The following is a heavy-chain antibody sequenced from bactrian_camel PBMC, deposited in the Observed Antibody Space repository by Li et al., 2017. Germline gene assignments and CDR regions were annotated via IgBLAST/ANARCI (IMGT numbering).Heavy chain of an antibody. Sequence: HVQLVESGGGSVQAGGSLTLSCVASRSICSNHCLGWFRQAPGKERELVAAIYTRTTFYTDAVKGRLTVSQADDRNTVRLQMDSLRPEDSSMYYCVARRHGECYFWANNWSRPTWYDHWGQGTQVTVS. V-gene: IGHV3S53*01. J-gene: IGHJ4*01. CDR1: RSICSNHC. D-gene: IGHD8*01. CDR2: IYTRTT. CDR3: VARRHGECYFWANNWSRPTWYDH.